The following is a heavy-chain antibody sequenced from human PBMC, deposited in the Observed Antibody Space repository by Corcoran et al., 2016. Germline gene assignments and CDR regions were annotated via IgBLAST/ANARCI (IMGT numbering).Heavy chain of an antibody. CDR2: INTSGGST. D-gene: IGHD6-6*01. V-gene: IGHV1-46*01. CDR3: ASCGPSCAHLTLNAFDI. Sequence: QVQLVQSGAEVKKPGASVKVSCKASGYTFTSYYMHWVRQAPGQGLEWMGIINTSGGSTSYAQKFQGRVTMTRDTSTSTVYMEMSSLRSEDTAVYYWASCGPSCAHLTLNAFDIWGQGTMVTVSS. CDR1: GYTFTSYY. J-gene: IGHJ3*02.